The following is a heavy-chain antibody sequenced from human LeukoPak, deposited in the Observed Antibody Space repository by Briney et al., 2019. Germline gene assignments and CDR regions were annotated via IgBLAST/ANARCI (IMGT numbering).Heavy chain of an antibody. CDR1: GITVSDKY. CDR2: IYGGGDT. V-gene: IGHV3-53*01. CDR3: AVLTSGWRFQH. Sequence: GGSLRLSCEVSGITVSDKYMSWVRQAPGKGLECVSLIYGGGDTYYADSVKGRFTISRDNSKNTLYLQMNSLRAEGTAVHYCAVLTSGWRFQHWGQGTLVTVSS. J-gene: IGHJ1*01. D-gene: IGHD6-19*01.